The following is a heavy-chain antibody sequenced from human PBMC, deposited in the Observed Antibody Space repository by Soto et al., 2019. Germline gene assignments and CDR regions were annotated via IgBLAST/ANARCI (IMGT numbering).Heavy chain of an antibody. CDR2: IYWDDDK. CDR1: GFSLSTSGVG. V-gene: IGHV2-5*02. CDR3: AHRGGYYVFWSGYPFDY. J-gene: IGHJ4*02. D-gene: IGHD3-3*01. Sequence: QITLKESGPTLVKPTQTLTLTCTFSGFSLSTSGVGVGWIRQPPGKALEWLALIYWDDDKRYSPSLKSRLTITNDTSKNQVVLTMTNMDPVDTATYYCAHRGGYYVFWSGYPFDYWGQGTLVTVSS.